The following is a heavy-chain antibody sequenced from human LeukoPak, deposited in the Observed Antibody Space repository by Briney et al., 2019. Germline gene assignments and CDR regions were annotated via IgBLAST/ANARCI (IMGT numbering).Heavy chain of an antibody. D-gene: IGHD2-2*01. CDR3: AKDLRQVPAAGNAFDI. Sequence: GGSLRLSCAASGFTFSSYAVSWVRQAPGKGLEWVSAIGGSGGSTYYADSVKGRFTISRDNSKNTLYLQMNSLRAEDTAVYYCAKDLRQVPAAGNAFDIWGQGTMVTVSS. J-gene: IGHJ3*02. CDR2: IGGSGGST. CDR1: GFTFSSYA. V-gene: IGHV3-23*01.